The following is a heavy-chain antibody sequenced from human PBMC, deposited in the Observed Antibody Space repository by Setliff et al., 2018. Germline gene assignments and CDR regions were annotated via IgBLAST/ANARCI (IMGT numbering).Heavy chain of an antibody. J-gene: IGHJ4*02. CDR2: IRHDGSEK. CDR1: GFTFSSYW. Sequence: GGSLRLSCVVSGFTFSSYWMTWVRQAPGKGLEWVANIRHDGSEKYYLESVKGRFTISRDNAKNSLYLQMNGLRVDDTAVYYCARDSHHSGSFPLFWGQGTQVTVSS. V-gene: IGHV3-7*03. D-gene: IGHD1-26*01. CDR3: ARDSHHSGSFPLF.